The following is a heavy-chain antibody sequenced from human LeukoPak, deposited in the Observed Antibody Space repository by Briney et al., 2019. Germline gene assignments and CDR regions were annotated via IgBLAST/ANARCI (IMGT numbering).Heavy chain of an antibody. J-gene: IGHJ6*02. CDR2: ISTYNGNT. V-gene: IGHV1-18*01. D-gene: IGHD2-2*01. CDR1: GYTFTSYG. CDR3: ARENSIVVVPAATYYYYFGMDV. Sequence: SVKVSCKASGYTFTSYGISWVRQAPGQGLEWMGWISTYNGNTNYSQKLQGRVTMTTDTSTNTAYMELRSLRSDDTAVYYCARENSIVVVPAATYYYYFGMDVWGQGTTVTVSS.